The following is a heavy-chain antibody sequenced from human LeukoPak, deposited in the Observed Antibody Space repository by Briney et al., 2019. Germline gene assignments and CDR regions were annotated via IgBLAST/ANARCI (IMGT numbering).Heavy chain of an antibody. CDR3: ARYDILTGYYSNWFDP. Sequence: PPETLSLTCTVSGGSISSYYWSWIRQPPGKGLEWIGYIYYSGSTNYNPSLKSRVTISVDTSKNQFSLKLSSVTAADTAVYYCARYDILTGYYSNWFDPWGQGTLVTVSS. V-gene: IGHV4-59*01. D-gene: IGHD3-9*01. J-gene: IGHJ5*02. CDR2: IYYSGST. CDR1: GGSISSYY.